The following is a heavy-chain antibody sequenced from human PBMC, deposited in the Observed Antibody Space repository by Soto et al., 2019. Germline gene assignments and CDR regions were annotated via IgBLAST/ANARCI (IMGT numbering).Heavy chain of an antibody. CDR2: IKTKIEGGTT. D-gene: IGHD6-25*01. CDR3: TADIPNISANYGMDV. V-gene: IGHV3-15*07. J-gene: IGHJ6*02. Sequence: GGSLRHSCASSGFIFSNTWINLVRQAPGRGLEWVGRIKTKIEGGTTNYAAPVKGRFTVSGDDSKNTVYLHMNSLRTEDTAVYYCTADIPNISANYGMDVWGQGTTVTVSS. CDR1: GFIFSNTW.